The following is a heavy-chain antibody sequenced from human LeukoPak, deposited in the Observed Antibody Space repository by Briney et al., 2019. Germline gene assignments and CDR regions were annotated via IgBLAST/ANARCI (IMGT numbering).Heavy chain of an antibody. D-gene: IGHD3-10*01. J-gene: IGHJ5*02. CDR1: GGSLSHYY. CDR2: INHSVST. V-gene: IGHV4-34*01. Sequence: SETLSLTCAVYGGSLSHYYWSWIRQPPGKGLEWIGEINHSVSTNYNPALKSRVTISVDMSKNQFSLELTSVTAADTAVYYCARGPASGRNFAWFDPWGQGTLVTVSS. CDR3: ARGPASGRNFAWFDP.